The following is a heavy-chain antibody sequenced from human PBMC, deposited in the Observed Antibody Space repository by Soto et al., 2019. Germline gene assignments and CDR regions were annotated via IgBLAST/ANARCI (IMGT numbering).Heavy chain of an antibody. CDR2: IYYSGST. V-gene: IGHV4-59*01. D-gene: IGHD3-10*01. Sequence: QVQLQESGPGLVKPSETLSLTCTVSGGSISSYYWSWIRQPPGKGLEWIGYIYYSGSTNYNPSLKSRVTISVDTSKNQFSLKLSSVTAADTAVYYCARGEHNYGSGSRGGWFDPWGQGTLVTVSS. CDR1: GGSISSYY. CDR3: ARGEHNYGSGSRGGWFDP. J-gene: IGHJ5*02.